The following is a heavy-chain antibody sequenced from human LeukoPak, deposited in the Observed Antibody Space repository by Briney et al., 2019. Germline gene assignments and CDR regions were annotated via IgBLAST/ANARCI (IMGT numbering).Heavy chain of an antibody. CDR3: ARGDCGGDCYVSY. CDR2: IYYSGST. J-gene: IGHJ4*02. CDR1: GGSICSGDYY. D-gene: IGHD2-21*02. V-gene: IGHV4-30-4*01. Sequence: SETLSLTCTVSGGSICSGDYYWSWIRQPPGKGLEWIGYIYYSGSTYYNPSLKSRVTISVDTSKNQFSLKLSSVTAADTAVYYCARGDCGGDCYVSYWGQGTLVTVSS.